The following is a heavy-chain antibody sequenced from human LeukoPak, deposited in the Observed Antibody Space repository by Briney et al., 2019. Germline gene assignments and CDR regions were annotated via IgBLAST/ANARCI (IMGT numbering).Heavy chain of an antibody. CDR1: GGSISSYY. CDR2: IYYSGST. J-gene: IGHJ4*02. V-gene: IGHV4-59*08. D-gene: IGHD3-10*01. CDR3: AGRYYYGSGSPDY. Sequence: SETLSLTCTVSGGSISSYYWSWIRQPPGKGLEWIGYIYYSGSTNYNPSLKSRVTLSVDTSKNQFSLKLSSVTAADTAVYYCAGRYYYGSGSPDYWGQGTLVTVSS.